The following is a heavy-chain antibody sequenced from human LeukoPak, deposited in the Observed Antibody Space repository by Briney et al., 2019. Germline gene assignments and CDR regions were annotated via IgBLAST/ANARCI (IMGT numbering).Heavy chain of an antibody. J-gene: IGHJ4*02. V-gene: IGHV4-59*12. D-gene: IGHD3-10*01. CDR1: GGSISSYY. CDR3: ARPRITMVRGVIGWDY. Sequence: PSETLSLTCTVSGGSISSYYWSWIRQPPGKGLEWIGYVYYSGSTNYNPSLKSRVTISVDTSKNQFSLKLSSVTAADTAVYYCARPRITMVRGVIGWDYWGQGTLVTVSS. CDR2: VYYSGST.